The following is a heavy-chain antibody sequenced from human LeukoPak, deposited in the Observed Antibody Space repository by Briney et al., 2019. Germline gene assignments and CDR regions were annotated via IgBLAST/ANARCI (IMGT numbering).Heavy chain of an antibody. Sequence: ASVKVSCKASGYIFTSYYMHWVRQAPGQGLEWMGIINPSGGSTSYAQKFQGRVTMTRDTSTSTVYMELSSLRSEDTAVYYCARDSRWPRGAFDIWGQGTMVTVSS. J-gene: IGHJ3*02. CDR1: GYIFTSYY. V-gene: IGHV1-46*01. CDR2: INPSGGST. D-gene: IGHD4-23*01. CDR3: ARDSRWPRGAFDI.